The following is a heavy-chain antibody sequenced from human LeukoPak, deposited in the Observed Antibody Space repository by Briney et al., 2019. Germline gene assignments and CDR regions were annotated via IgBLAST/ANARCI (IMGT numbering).Heavy chain of an antibody. CDR1: GFTVSSNY. D-gene: IGHD4-17*01. V-gene: IGHV3-11*04. Sequence: GGSLRLSCAASGFTVSSNYMSWVRQAPGKGLEWVSYISSGARTIYYADSVKGRFTISRDNAKNSLYLQMNSLRAEDTAVYYCARGYGADYWGQGTLVTVSS. J-gene: IGHJ4*02. CDR3: ARGYGADY. CDR2: ISSGARTI.